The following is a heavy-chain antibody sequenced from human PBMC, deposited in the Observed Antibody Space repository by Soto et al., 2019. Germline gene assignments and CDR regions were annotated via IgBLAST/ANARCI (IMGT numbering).Heavy chain of an antibody. Sequence: QVQLQESGPGLVKPSETLSLTCTVSGDSISSYYWSWIRQPPGKGLEWIGYIYYSGSNNYNPALKGRVTISVDTSKNQFSLKLSSVTAADTAVYYCARARGGYFHYWGQGTLVTVSS. J-gene: IGHJ4*02. CDR3: ARARGGYFHY. CDR1: GDSISSYY. V-gene: IGHV4-59*01. D-gene: IGHD3-10*01. CDR2: IYYSGSN.